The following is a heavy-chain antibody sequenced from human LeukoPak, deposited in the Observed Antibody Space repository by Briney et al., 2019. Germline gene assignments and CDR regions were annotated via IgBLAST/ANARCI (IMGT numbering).Heavy chain of an antibody. CDR2: ISYDGSSK. D-gene: IGHD3-22*01. J-gene: IGHJ3*02. CDR3: ARDTPLVSMIVGDAFDI. V-gene: IGHV3-30-3*01. Sequence: QTGGSLRLSCAASGFTFSSYVMHWVRQAPGKGLEWVAVISYDGSSKSYVDSLRGRFTISRDNSKNTLYLQMNSLRAEDTAVYYCARDTPLVSMIVGDAFDIWGQGTTVTVSS. CDR1: GFTFSSYV.